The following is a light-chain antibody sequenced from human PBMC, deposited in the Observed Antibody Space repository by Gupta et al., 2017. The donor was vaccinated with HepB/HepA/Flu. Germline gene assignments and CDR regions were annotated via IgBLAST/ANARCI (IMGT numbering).Light chain of an antibody. CDR1: QSVSSY. CDR3: QQRSNWPPALT. CDR2: DAS. V-gene: IGKV3-11*01. J-gene: IGKJ4*01. Sequence: EIVLTQSPATLSLSPGERATLSCRASQSVSSYLAWYQQKPGQAPRLLIYDASNRATGIPARFSGSESGTDFTLTISSLEPEDFAVYYCQQRSNWPPALTFGGGTKVGIK.